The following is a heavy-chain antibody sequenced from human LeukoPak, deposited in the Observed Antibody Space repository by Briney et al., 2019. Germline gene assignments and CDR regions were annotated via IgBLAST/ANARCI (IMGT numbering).Heavy chain of an antibody. CDR2: IKSKADAGTT. CDR1: GFTFSSYW. Sequence: GGSLRLSCTASGFTFSSYWMSWVRQAPGKGLEWVGRIKSKADAGTTDYAAPVKGRFTIPRDDSKNTLYLQMNSLKTEDTAVYYCATDGGSTGYYGRSDYWGQGTLVTVSS. J-gene: IGHJ4*02. V-gene: IGHV3-15*01. D-gene: IGHD3-22*01. CDR3: ATDGGSTGYYGRSDY.